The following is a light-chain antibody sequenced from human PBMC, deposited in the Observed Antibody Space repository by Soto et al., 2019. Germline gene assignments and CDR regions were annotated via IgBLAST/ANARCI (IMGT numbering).Light chain of an antibody. J-gene: IGLJ1*01. CDR1: SSDVGGYNY. V-gene: IGLV2-11*01. CDR2: DVS. CDR3: CSYAGSPRYV. Sequence: QSVLTQPRSVSGSPGQSVTISCTGTSSDVGGYNYVSWYQQHPGKAPKVMIYDVSERPSGVPDRFSGSKAGNTASLTISGRQAEDEADYYCCSYAGSPRYVLGTGTKLTVL.